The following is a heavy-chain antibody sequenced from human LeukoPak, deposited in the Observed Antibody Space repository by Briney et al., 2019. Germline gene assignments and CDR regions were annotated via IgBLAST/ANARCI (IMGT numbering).Heavy chain of an antibody. J-gene: IGHJ5*02. V-gene: IGHV1-46*03. CDR1: GYTFTSYC. D-gene: IGHD2-2*01. CDR2: INPSGGST. CDR3: ARDPMLPPKYCSSTSCYRPNNWFDP. Sequence: ASVKVSCKASGYTFTSYCMHWVRQAPGQGLEWMGIINPSGGSTSYAQKFQGRVTMTRDTSTSTVYMELSSLRSEDTAVYYCARDPMLPPKYCSSTSCYRPNNWFDPWGQGTLVTVSS.